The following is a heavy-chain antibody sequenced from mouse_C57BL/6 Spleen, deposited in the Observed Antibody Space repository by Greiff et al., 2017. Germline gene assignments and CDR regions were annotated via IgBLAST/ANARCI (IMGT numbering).Heavy chain of an antibody. V-gene: IGHV5-17*01. Sequence: EVKLVESGGGLVKPGGSLKLSCAASGFTFSDYGMHWVRQAPEKGLEWVAYISSGSSTIYYADTVKGRFTISSDNAKNTLFLQMTSLRSEDTAMDYCARGSNYDAYWYFDVWGTGTTVTVSS. CDR2: ISSGSSTI. CDR1: GFTFSDYG. CDR3: ARGSNYDAYWYFDV. J-gene: IGHJ1*03. D-gene: IGHD2-5*01.